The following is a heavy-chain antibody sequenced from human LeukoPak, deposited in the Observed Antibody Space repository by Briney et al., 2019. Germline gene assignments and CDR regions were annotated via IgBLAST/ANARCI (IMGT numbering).Heavy chain of an antibody. CDR3: ARGVGATFGN. J-gene: IGHJ4*02. V-gene: IGHV4-34*01. CDR2: INHSGST. D-gene: IGHD1-26*01. Sequence: PSETLSLTCAVYGGSFSGYYRSWIRQPPGKGLEWIGEINHSGSTNYNPSLKSRVTISVDTSKNQFSLKLSSVTAADTAVYYCARGVGATFGNWGQGTLVTVSS. CDR1: GGSFSGYY.